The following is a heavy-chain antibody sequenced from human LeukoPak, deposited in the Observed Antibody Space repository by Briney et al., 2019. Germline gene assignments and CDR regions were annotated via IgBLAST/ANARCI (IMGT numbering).Heavy chain of an antibody. CDR2: ISYSSSYI. CDR3: TRGSYNDYFFDS. V-gene: IGHV3-48*02. J-gene: IGHJ4*02. Sequence: GGSLRLSCGASGFSFSTYSMNWVRQAPGKGLEWASYISYSSSYIYYADSVKGRFTISRDNAKNSLYLQMNSLRDEDTALYYCTRGSYNDYFFDSWGQGTLVSVSS. CDR1: GFSFSTYS. D-gene: IGHD2/OR15-2a*01.